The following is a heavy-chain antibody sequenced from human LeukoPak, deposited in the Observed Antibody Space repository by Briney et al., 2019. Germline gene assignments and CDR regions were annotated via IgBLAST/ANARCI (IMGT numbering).Heavy chain of an antibody. CDR2: IYHSGST. V-gene: IGHV4-38-2*02. CDR1: GYSISSGYY. D-gene: IGHD5-24*01. Sequence: PSETLSLTCTVSGYSISSGYYWGWIRQPPGKGLGWIGSIYHSGSTYYNPSLKSRVTISVDTSKNQFSLKLSSVTAADTAVYYCARTKRYNNWFDPWGQGTLVTVSS. CDR3: ARTKRYNNWFDP. J-gene: IGHJ5*02.